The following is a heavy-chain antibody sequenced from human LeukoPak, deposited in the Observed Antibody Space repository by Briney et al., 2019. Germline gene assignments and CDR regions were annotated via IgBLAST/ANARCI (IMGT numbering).Heavy chain of an antibody. J-gene: IGHJ4*01. CDR2: IYYSGST. D-gene: IGHD6-19*01. CDR3: ARARGWYYFDY. CDR1: GGSISSSSYY. Sequence: PSETLSLTCTVSGGSISSSSYYWGWIRQPPGKGLEWIGSIYYSGSTYYNPSLKSRVTISVDTSKNQFSLKLSSVTAADTAVYYCARARGWYYFDYWGQEPWSPSPQ. V-gene: IGHV4-39*07.